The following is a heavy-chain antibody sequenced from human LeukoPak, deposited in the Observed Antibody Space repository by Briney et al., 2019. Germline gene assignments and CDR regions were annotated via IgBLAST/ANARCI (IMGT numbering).Heavy chain of an antibody. CDR3: AREPVPRSSGLQY. CDR2: IIPIFGTA. D-gene: IGHD3-22*01. CDR1: GITSSYCT. V-gene: IGHV1-69*05. J-gene: IGHJ4*02. Sequence: GSSVKVSCKASGITSSYCTISWVRQAPGQGLEWMGRIIPIFGTADYAQKFQGRVTMTTDESTSTAYMELSSLRSEDTAVYYCAREPVPRSSGLQYWGQGTLVTVSS.